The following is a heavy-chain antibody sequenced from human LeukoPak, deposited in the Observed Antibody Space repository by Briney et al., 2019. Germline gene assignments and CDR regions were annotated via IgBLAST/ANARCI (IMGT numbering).Heavy chain of an antibody. J-gene: IGHJ6*03. Sequence: PGGTLRLSCAASGITFSSYGMSWVRQAPGKGLEWVSSISSTGGTTYYADSVKGRFTISRDISKNTLYLQMNSLRAEDTAIYYCAKNGDRGAYCTGGTCYPYFYYYMDVWGKGTTVTI. CDR2: ISSTGGTT. CDR1: GITFSSYG. V-gene: IGHV3-23*01. D-gene: IGHD2-15*01. CDR3: AKNGDRGAYCTGGTCYPYFYYYMDV.